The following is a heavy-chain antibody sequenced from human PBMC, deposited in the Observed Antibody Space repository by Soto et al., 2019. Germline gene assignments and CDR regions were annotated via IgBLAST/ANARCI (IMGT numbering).Heavy chain of an antibody. CDR3: ARVYYDSSGFYHEDH. V-gene: IGHV1-18*01. CDR1: GYNFNNFL. Sequence: QVKLVQSGPEVKKPGASVMVSCQASGYNFNNFLVSWVRQAPGQGPEWVGWISVDNGDTNYGQKFLGRVTMTTDTCTSTAYMDLRGLRSDDTAVYYCARVYYDSSGFYHEDHGGQGTLVTVSS. D-gene: IGHD3-22*01. J-gene: IGHJ1*01. CDR2: ISVDNGDT.